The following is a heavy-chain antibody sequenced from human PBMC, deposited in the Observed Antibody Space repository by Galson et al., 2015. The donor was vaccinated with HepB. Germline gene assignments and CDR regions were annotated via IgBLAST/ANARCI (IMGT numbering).Heavy chain of an antibody. CDR2: ISSSSSYI. J-gene: IGHJ1*01. D-gene: IGHD3-22*01. V-gene: IGHV3-21*01. Sequence: SLRLSCAASKFTFSSYSMNWVRQAPGKGLEWVSSISSSSSYIYYADSVKGRFTISRDNAKNSLYLQMNSLRAEDTAVYYCARGVYYDSSGYLWWGQGTLVTVSS. CDR1: KFTFSSYS. CDR3: ARGVYYDSSGYLW.